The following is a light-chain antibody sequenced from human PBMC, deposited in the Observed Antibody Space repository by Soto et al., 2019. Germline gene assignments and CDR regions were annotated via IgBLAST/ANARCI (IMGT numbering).Light chain of an antibody. CDR1: QSISSW. CDR2: RAS. Sequence: DIQMTQSPSTLSASVGDRVTITCRASQSISSWLAWYPQKPGKAPNLLIYRASSLERGVPSRFSGSGSGTEFTLTISSLQPDDFATYYCQQYNSYSRTFGQVTKVEIK. CDR3: QQYNSYSRT. V-gene: IGKV1-5*03. J-gene: IGKJ1*01.